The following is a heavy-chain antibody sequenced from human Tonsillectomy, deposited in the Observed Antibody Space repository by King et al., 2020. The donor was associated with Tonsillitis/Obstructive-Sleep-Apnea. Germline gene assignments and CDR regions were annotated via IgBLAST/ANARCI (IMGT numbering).Heavy chain of an antibody. J-gene: IGHJ4*02. D-gene: IGHD3-3*01. Sequence: VQLVESGGGLVQPGGSLRLSCTASGFTFSSYLMSWVRQAPGEGREGGANMKEDGSIKHYVDSVKGRFTISRDNAKNSLFLQMSSLRAEDTAVYFCSSNRAADFWSAYYFNYWGQGTLVTVSS. V-gene: IGHV3-7*02. CDR1: GFTFSSYL. CDR2: MKEDGSIK. CDR3: SSNRAADFWSAYYFNY.